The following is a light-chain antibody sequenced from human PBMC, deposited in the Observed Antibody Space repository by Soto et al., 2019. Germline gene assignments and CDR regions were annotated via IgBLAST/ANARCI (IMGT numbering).Light chain of an antibody. J-gene: IGKJ1*01. CDR1: QSVSSN. V-gene: IGKV3-15*01. CDR3: QQYNSYAWT. CDR2: AAS. Sequence: EIAMTQSPATLSVSPVERGTLSFRASQSVSSNLAWYQQKPGQAPRLLIYAASARATGIPARFSGSGSGTEFTLTISSLQPDDFATYYCQQYNSYAWTFGQGTKVDIK.